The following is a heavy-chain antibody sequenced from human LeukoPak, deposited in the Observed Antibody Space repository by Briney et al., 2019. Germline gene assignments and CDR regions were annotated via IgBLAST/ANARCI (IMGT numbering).Heavy chain of an antibody. J-gene: IGHJ4*02. CDR2: INHSGST. Sequence: SETLSLTCAVYGGSFSGYYWSWIRQPPGKGLGWIGEINHSGSTNYNPSLKSRVTISVDTSKNQFSLQLSSVTAADTAVYYCARGVAGAPDYIDYWGQGTLVTVSS. V-gene: IGHV4-34*01. CDR1: GGSFSGYY. CDR3: ARGVAGAPDYIDY. D-gene: IGHD1-26*01.